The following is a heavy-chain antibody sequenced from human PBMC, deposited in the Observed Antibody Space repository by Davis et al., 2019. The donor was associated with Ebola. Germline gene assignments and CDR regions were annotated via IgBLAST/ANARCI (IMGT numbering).Heavy chain of an antibody. CDR3: ASSSSSSAYYYYGMDV. Sequence: ASVKVSCKASGYTFTSYGISWVRQAPGQGLEWMGWISAYNGNTNYAQKLQGRVTITADESTSTAYMELSSLRSEDTAVYYCASSSSSSAYYYYGMDVWGQGTTVTVSS. CDR2: ISAYNGNT. CDR1: GYTFTSYG. D-gene: IGHD6-6*01. V-gene: IGHV1-18*01. J-gene: IGHJ6*02.